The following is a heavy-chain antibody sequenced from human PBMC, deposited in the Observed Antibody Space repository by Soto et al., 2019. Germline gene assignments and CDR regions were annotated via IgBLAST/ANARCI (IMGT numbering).Heavy chain of an antibody. D-gene: IGHD3-22*01. CDR1: GFTFSSYG. V-gene: IGHV3-30*18. CDR3: AKDGSDYYDSSGWD. CDR2: ISYDGSNK. J-gene: IGHJ4*02. Sequence: QVQLVESGGGVVQPGRSLRLSCAASGFTFSSYGMHWVRQAPCKGLEWVAVISYDGSNKYYADSVKGRFTISRDNSKNTLYLQMNSLRAEDTAVYYCAKDGSDYYDSSGWDWGQGTLVTVSS.